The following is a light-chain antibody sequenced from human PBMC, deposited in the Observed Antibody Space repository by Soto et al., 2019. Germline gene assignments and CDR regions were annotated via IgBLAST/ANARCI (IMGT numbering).Light chain of an antibody. CDR3: QLYYTTPQVT. V-gene: IGKV4-1*01. Sequence: DIVMTQSPDSLAVSLGERATINCKSSQSVLYNSNNKNSLAWYQQKPGQPPKLLILWASTRASGVPDRFSGSGSGTACTLTISSLQAEDVAFYYCQLYYTTPQVTFGQGTRLEMK. J-gene: IGKJ5*01. CDR2: WAS. CDR1: QSVLYNSNNKNS.